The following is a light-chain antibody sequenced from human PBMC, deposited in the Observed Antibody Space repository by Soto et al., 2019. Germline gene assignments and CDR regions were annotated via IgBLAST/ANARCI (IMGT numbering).Light chain of an antibody. CDR1: QDISTY. CDR3: QQSYSTPRT. V-gene: IGKV1-39*01. J-gene: IGKJ1*01. CDR2: AAS. Sequence: DIQMTQAPSSLSASVGDRVTITCRARQDISTYLAWYQQKPGKAPKLLMFAASSLQSGVPSRFSGGGSGTDFTLTISSLQPEDFATYYCQQSYSTPRTFGQGTKVEIK.